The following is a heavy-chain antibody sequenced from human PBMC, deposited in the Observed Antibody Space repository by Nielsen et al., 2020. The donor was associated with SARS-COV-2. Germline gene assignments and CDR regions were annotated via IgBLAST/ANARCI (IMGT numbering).Heavy chain of an antibody. CDR2: ISWNSNSI. CDR3: AKAYYDILTGYFYYYGMDV. CDR1: GFTFDDYA. J-gene: IGHJ6*02. D-gene: IGHD3-9*01. V-gene: IGHV3-9*01. Sequence: SLKISCATSGFTFDDYAMHWVRQVPGKGLEWVSGISWNSNSIAYADSVKGRFTISRDNAKNSLYVQMNSLRAEDTALYYCAKAYYDILTGYFYYYGMDVWGQGTTVTVSS.